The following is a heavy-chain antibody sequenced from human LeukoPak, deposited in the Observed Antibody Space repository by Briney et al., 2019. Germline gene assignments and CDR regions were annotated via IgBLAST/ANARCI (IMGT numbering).Heavy chain of an antibody. D-gene: IGHD3-3*01. J-gene: IGHJ4*02. Sequence: PGGSLRLSCAASGFTFSSYGMHWVRQAPGKGLEWVAFIRYDGSNKYYADSVKGRFTISRDNSKNTLYLQMNSPRAEDTAVYYCASDYYDFWSGEKENYWGQGTLVTVSS. CDR3: ASDYYDFWSGEKENY. V-gene: IGHV3-30*02. CDR1: GFTFSSYG. CDR2: IRYDGSNK.